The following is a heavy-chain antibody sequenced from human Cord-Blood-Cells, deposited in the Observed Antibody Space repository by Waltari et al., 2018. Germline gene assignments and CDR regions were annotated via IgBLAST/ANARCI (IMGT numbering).Heavy chain of an antibody. CDR3: AKGDAFDI. Sequence: EVQRVESGGGLVRPGRSLRLSCAASGLTFDDSAMHWVRQAPGKGLDWVSGISWNSGSIGYADSVKGRFTISRDNAKNSLYLQMNSLRAEDTALYYCAKGDAFDIWGQGTMVTVSS. J-gene: IGHJ3*02. CDR1: GLTFDDSA. V-gene: IGHV3-9*01. CDR2: ISWNSGSI.